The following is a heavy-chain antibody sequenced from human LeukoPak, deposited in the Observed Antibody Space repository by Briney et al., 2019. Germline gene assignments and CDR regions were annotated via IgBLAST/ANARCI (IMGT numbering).Heavy chain of an antibody. V-gene: IGHV1-8*01. CDR1: GYTFTSYD. Sequence: ASVKVSCKASGYTFTSYDINWVRQATGQGLEWMGWMNPNSGNTGYAQKFQGRVTMTRNTSISTAYMELSSLRSEDTAVYYCERGLGSSGWLDIDYWGQGTLVTVSS. CDR2: MNPNSGNT. CDR3: ERGLGSSGWLDIDY. J-gene: IGHJ4*02. D-gene: IGHD6-19*01.